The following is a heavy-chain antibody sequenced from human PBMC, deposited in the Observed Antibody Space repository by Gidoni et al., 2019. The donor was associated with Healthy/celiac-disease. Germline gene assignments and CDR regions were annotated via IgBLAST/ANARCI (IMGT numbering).Heavy chain of an antibody. CDR2: IYSSGGT. CDR3: ARVLLWGEEGRVY. V-gene: IGHV4-39*01. J-gene: IGHJ4*02. Sequence: QLQLQESGLGLVQPSATLSLTCTVVGGSSSSSSYYWGWIRQPPGQGLEWIGSIYSSGGTSYNPSLTSRVAISVDTSKTQFALKLISVPAADTAVYYCARVLLWGEEGRVYWGQGTLVTVSS. CDR1: GGSSSSSSYY. D-gene: IGHD3-16*01.